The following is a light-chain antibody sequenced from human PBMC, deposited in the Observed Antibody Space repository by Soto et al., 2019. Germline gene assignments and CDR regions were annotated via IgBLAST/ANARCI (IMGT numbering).Light chain of an antibody. J-gene: IGLJ2*01. Sequence: QSALTQPPSASGSLGQSVTISCTGTSSDVGGYNYVSWHQQHPGKAPKVIIYEVTKRPPGVPDRFSGSKSGNTASLTVSGLQAEDDADYYCSSFAGGGNPVLLGGGTKLTVL. V-gene: IGLV2-8*01. CDR2: EVT. CDR3: SSFAGGGNPVL. CDR1: SSDVGGYNY.